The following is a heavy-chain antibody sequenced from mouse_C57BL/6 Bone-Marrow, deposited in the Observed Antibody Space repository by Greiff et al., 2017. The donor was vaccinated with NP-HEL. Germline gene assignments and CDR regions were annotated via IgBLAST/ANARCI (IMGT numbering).Heavy chain of an antibody. CDR1: GFTFTDYY. J-gene: IGHJ2*01. CDR2: IRNKANGYTP. Sequence: EVHLVESGGGLVQPGGSLSLSCAASGFTFTDYYMSWVRQPPGKALEWLGFIRNKANGYTPEYSASVKGRFTISRDNSQSILYLQMNALRAEDSATYYCARWRDGYYFDYWGQGTTLTVSS. V-gene: IGHV7-3*01. CDR3: ARWRDGYYFDY. D-gene: IGHD2-3*01.